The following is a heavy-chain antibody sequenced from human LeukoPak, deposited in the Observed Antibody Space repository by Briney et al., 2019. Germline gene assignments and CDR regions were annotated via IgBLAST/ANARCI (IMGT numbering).Heavy chain of an antibody. CDR2: INPNSGGT. CDR1: GYTSTGYY. Sequence: ASVRVSCKASGYTSTGYYMHWVRQAPGQGLEWMGWINPNSGGTNYAQKFQGRVTMTRDTSISTAYMELSRLRSDDTAVYYCARDYVFYYFDYWGQGTLVTVSS. CDR3: ARDYVFYYFDY. V-gene: IGHV1-2*02. D-gene: IGHD3-16*01. J-gene: IGHJ4*02.